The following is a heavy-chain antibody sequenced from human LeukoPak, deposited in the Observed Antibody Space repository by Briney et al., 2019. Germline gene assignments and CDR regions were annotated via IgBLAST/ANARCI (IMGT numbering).Heavy chain of an antibody. CDR3: ARRVKGTSDY. D-gene: IGHD1-1*01. J-gene: IGHJ4*02. CDR2: IDPSDSYT. CDR1: GYSFTSYW. V-gene: IGHV5-10-1*01. Sequence: GESLQISCQGSGYSFTSYWISWVRQMPGKGLEWMGRIDPSDSYTNYSPSFQGHVTISADKSISTAYLQWSSLKASDTAMYYCARRVKGTSDYWGQGTLVTVSS.